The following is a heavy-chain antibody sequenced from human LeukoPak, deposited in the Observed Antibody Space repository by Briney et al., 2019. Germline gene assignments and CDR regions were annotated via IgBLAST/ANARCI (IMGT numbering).Heavy chain of an antibody. V-gene: IGHV4-59*01. CDR2: IYYSGST. CDR3: ARGSQRDCSSTSCYLYYYYGMDV. J-gene: IGHJ6*02. D-gene: IGHD2-2*01. Sequence: SETLSLTCTVSGGSISSYYWSWIRQPPGKGLEWIGYIYYSGSTNYNPSLKSRVTISVDTSKNQFSLKLSSVTAADTAVYYCARGSQRDCSSTSCYLYYYYGMDVWGQGTTVTVSS. CDR1: GGSISSYY.